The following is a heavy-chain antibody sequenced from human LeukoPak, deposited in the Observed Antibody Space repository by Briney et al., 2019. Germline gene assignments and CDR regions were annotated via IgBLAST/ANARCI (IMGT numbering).Heavy chain of an antibody. CDR1: GGSFSGYY. J-gene: IGHJ6*03. CDR3: ARTYNRLYYYYMDV. D-gene: IGHD1-1*01. V-gene: IGHV4-34*01. CDR2: ISHSGST. Sequence: SETLSLTCAVYGGSFSGYYWSWIRQPPGKGLEWIGEISHSGSTNYNPSLKSRVTISVDTSKNQFSLKLSSVTAADTAVYYCARTYNRLYYYYMDVWGKGTTVTVSS.